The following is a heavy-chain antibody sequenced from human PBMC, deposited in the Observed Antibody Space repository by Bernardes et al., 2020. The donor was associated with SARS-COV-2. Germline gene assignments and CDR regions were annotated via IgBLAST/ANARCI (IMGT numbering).Heavy chain of an antibody. V-gene: IGHV4-59*01. CDR2: LYYTGST. J-gene: IGHJ4*02. Sequence: DTLSLSCTVSGGSISAYYWSWFRQPPGKGLEWIGYLYYTGSTNYNPSLQSRVTISVDTSKNQFSLKLSSVTAADTAVYYCARGFDYWGQGILVTVSS. CDR3: ARGFDY. CDR1: GGSISAYY.